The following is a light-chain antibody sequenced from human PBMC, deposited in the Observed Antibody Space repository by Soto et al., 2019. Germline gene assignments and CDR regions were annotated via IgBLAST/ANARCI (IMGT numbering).Light chain of an antibody. Sequence: EIVFTQSPGSLSSSPGEGXTXSSXSSQSVPDTYFAWYQQKPGQAPSLLIYDISTGATGIPDRFSGSGSGTDFALTISRVEPEDSAMYFCQQYGSSPGTFGQGTKVE. CDR3: QQYGSSPGT. J-gene: IGKJ1*01. CDR2: DIS. V-gene: IGKV3-20*01. CDR1: QSVPDTY.